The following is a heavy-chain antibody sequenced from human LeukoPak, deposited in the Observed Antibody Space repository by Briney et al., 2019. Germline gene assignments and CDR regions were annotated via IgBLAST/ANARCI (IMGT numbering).Heavy chain of an antibody. CDR2: ISGSGGST. CDR3: AKLIWFGESPNWFDP. D-gene: IGHD3-10*01. Sequence: PGGSLRLSCAASGFTFSSYAMSWVRQAPGKGLEWVSAISGSGGSTYYADSVKGRFTISRDNSKNTLYLQMNSLRAEDTAVYYCAKLIWFGESPNWFDPWGQGTLVTVSS. V-gene: IGHV3-23*01. CDR1: GFTFSSYA. J-gene: IGHJ5*02.